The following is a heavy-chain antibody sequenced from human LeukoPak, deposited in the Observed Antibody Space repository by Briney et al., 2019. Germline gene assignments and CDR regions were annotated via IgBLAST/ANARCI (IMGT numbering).Heavy chain of an antibody. D-gene: IGHD3-10*01. CDR1: GYTFTSYG. J-gene: IGHJ3*02. V-gene: IGHV1-18*01. CDR2: ISAYNGNT. CDR3: ARRHRGSGSYYNEWAFDI. Sequence: ASVKVSCKASGYTFTSYGISWVRQAPGQGLEWMGWISAYNGNTNYAQKLQGRVTMTRNTSISTAYMELSSLRSEDTAVYYCARRHRGSGSYYNEWAFDIWGQGTMVTVSS.